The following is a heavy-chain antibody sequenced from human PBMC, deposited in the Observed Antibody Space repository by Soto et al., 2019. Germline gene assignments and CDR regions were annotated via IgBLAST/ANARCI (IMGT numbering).Heavy chain of an antibody. CDR2: IYYSGST. CDR3: ARDAVSFLGMDV. CDR1: GGSISSGGYY. D-gene: IGHD3-3*01. J-gene: IGHJ6*02. V-gene: IGHV4-31*03. Sequence: SETLSLTCTVSGGSISSGGYYWSWIRQHPGKGLEWIGYIYYSGSTYYNPSLKSRVTISVDTPKNQFSLKLSSVTAADTAVYYCARDAVSFLGMDVWGQGTTVTVSS.